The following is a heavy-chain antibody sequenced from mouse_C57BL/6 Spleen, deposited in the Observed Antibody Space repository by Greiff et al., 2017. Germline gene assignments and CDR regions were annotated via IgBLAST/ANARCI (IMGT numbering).Heavy chain of an antibody. J-gene: IGHJ4*01. D-gene: IGHD2-12*01. V-gene: IGHV5-17*01. Sequence: EVKLMESGGGLVKPGGSLKLSCAASGFTFSDYGMHWVRQAPVKGLEWVAYISSCSSTIYSADPVKGRFTISRDNAKNTLFLQSTSLRSEDTAMYYCARGDLRRGYYAMDDWGQGTSVTVSS. CDR2: ISSCSSTI. CDR1: GFTFSDYG. CDR3: ARGDLRRGYYAMDD.